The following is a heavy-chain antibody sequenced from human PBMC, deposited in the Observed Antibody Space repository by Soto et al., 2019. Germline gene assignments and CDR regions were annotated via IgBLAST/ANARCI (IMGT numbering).Heavy chain of an antibody. CDR1: GGSISSSSYY. CDR2: IYYSGST. D-gene: IGHD3-10*01. Sequence: QLQLQESGPGLVKPSETLSLTCTVSGGSISSSSYYWGWIRQPPGKGLEWIGSIYYSGSTYYNPSLKSRVTRSVDTSKNQFSLKLSSVTAADTAVYYCARSPDYYGSVEENYFDYWGQGTLVTVSS. V-gene: IGHV4-39*01. J-gene: IGHJ4*02. CDR3: ARSPDYYGSVEENYFDY.